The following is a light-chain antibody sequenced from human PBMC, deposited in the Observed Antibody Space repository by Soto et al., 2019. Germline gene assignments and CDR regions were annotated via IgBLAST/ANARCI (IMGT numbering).Light chain of an antibody. V-gene: IGLV2-8*01. CDR2: EVV. CDR1: KSDIGVYDF. Sequence: QSALTPPPSASGSPGQSVTISCTGTKSDIGVYDFVSWYQHHPGKAPRLIIYEVVQRPSGVPDRFPGSKSGNTASLTVSGLQAADEADYFCKSYAGSNTYVFGSGTKVTVL. CDR3: KSYAGSNTYV. J-gene: IGLJ1*01.